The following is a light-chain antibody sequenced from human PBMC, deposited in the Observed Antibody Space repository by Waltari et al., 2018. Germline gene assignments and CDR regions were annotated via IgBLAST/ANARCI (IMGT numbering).Light chain of an antibody. CDR2: EVS. V-gene: IGLV2-14*01. CDR1: TSDVGPYNY. J-gene: IGLJ2*01. CDR3: SSYTSRNTVV. Sequence: QSALTQPASVSGSPGQSITISCTGPTSDVGPYNYVSWYHQHPGKVPKLMIYEVSSRPSGVSDRFSGSKSGNTASLTISGLQAEDEADYYCSSYTSRNTVVFGGGTKLTVL.